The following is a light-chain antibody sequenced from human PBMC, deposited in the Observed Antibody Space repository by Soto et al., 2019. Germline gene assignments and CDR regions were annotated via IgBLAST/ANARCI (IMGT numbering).Light chain of an antibody. J-gene: IGKJ1*01. CDR3: QQYNTYSPWT. V-gene: IGKV1-5*03. CDR2: KAS. Sequence: DIQMTQSPSTLSASVGDRVTITCRASQTISNWLAWYQQKPGTAPKLLIYKASSLESGIPSRFSGSGSGTAFTLTISSLQPGDFATYCCQQYNTYSPWTFGQGTKVDIK. CDR1: QTISNW.